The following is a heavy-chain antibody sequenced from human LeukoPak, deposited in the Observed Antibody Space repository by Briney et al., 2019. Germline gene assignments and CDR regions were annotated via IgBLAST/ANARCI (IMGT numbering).Heavy chain of an antibody. V-gene: IGHV4-30-4*01. Sequence: PSETLSLTCTVSGGSISSGEYYWRWIPQPPGKGLEWIGYIYYSGSTYYNPSLKSRVTISVDTSKNQFSLKLSSVTAADTAMYYCASSYYYDSSGTGNWFDPWGQGTLVTVSS. D-gene: IGHD3-22*01. J-gene: IGHJ5*02. CDR1: GGSISSGEYY. CDR2: IYYSGST. CDR3: ASSYYYDSSGTGNWFDP.